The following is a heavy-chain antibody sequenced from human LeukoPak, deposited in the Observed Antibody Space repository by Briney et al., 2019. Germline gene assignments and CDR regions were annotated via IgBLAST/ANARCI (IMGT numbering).Heavy chain of an antibody. J-gene: IGHJ4*02. V-gene: IGHV1-46*04. Sequence: GASVKVSCKASGYTFTGYYMHWVRQAPGQGLEWMGIINPSGGSTSYAQKLQGRVTMTRDTSTSTVYMELSSLRSEDTAVYYCAGFCYGGGGYFDYWGQGTLVTVSS. D-gene: IGHD2-2*01. CDR1: GYTFTGYY. CDR2: INPSGGST. CDR3: AGFCYGGGGYFDY.